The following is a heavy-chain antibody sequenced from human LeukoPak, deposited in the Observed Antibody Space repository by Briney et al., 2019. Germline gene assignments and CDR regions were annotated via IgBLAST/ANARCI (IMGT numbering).Heavy chain of an antibody. D-gene: IGHD3-3*01. CDR2: ISGSGDAR. J-gene: IGHJ5*02. CDR1: GFTFSSYA. CDR3: AKERFRALDP. Sequence: GGSLRLSCTGSGFTFSSYAMTWVRQAPGKGLHGVSIISGSGDARYYADSVKGRFTISRDNPINTLYLQMSSLRAEDTALYYCAKERFRALDPWGQGTLVSVAS. V-gene: IGHV3-23*01.